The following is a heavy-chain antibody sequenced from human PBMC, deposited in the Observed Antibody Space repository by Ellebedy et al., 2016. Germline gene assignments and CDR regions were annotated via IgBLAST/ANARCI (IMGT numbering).Heavy chain of an antibody. D-gene: IGHD4-17*01. CDR2: MNPNSGNT. J-gene: IGHJ4*02. CDR1: GYTFTSYD. CDR3: ARGWNGIRYGDYLIDY. Sequence: ASVKVSCXASGYTFTSYDINWVRQATGQGLEWMGWMNPNSGNTGYAQKFQGRVTMTRNTSISTAYMELSSLRSEDTAVYYCARGWNGIRYGDYLIDYWGQGTLVTVSS. V-gene: IGHV1-8*01.